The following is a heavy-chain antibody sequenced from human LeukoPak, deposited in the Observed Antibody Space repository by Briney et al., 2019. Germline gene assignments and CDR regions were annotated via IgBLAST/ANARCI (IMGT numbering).Heavy chain of an antibody. CDR1: GFTFSSYA. Sequence: PGGSLRLSCVASGFTFSSYAMHWVRQAPGKGLEWVAVISYDGSNKYYADSVKGRFTISRDNSKNTLYLQMNSLRAEDTAVYYCARGIAAAGPFDYWGQGTLVTVSS. D-gene: IGHD6-13*01. CDR3: ARGIAAAGPFDY. V-gene: IGHV3-30*01. CDR2: ISYDGSNK. J-gene: IGHJ4*02.